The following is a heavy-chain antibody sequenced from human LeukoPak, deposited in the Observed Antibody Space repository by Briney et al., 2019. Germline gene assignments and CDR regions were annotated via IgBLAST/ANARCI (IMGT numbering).Heavy chain of an antibody. J-gene: IGHJ4*02. CDR3: ARRRTMFGYFAGEFDY. V-gene: IGHV4-39*01. D-gene: IGHD3-10*02. CDR2: IYYSGST. CDR1: GGSISSSSYY. Sequence: PSESLSLTCSVSGGSISSSSYYWGWIRQPPGKGLEWIGSIYYSGSTNNNPSLKSRVTISVDTSKNQFSLKLSSVTAADTAVYYCARRRTMFGYFAGEFDYWGQGTLVTVSS.